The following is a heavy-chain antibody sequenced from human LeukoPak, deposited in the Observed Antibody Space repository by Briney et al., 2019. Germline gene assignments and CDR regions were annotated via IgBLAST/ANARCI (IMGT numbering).Heavy chain of an antibody. CDR1: GFTFRSYW. J-gene: IGHJ4*02. D-gene: IGHD5-12*01. V-gene: IGHV3-7*01. CDR2: IKPGGSEG. Sequence: PGGSLRLSCAASGFTFRSYWMSWVRQAPGKGLEWVANIKPGGSEGYYVDSVKGRFTISRDNAKNSLDLQMNSLRAEDTAVYYCARGGYSFDYLGQGTLVTVSS. CDR3: ARGGYSFDY.